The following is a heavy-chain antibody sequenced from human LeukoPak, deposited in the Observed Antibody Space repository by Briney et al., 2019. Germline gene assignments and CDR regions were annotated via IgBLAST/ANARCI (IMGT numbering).Heavy chain of an antibody. D-gene: IGHD3-10*01. CDR1: GFTFSTYG. Sequence: GRSLRLSCAASGFTFSTYGMHWVRQAPGKGLEWLTDIWYDGSNKYYTDSVKSRFTISRDNSKNTLYLQMSSLRAEDTAVYYCARDSNSYGSGATIDYWGQGTLVTVSS. J-gene: IGHJ4*02. CDR3: ARDSNSYGSGATIDY. CDR2: IWYDGSNK. V-gene: IGHV3-33*01.